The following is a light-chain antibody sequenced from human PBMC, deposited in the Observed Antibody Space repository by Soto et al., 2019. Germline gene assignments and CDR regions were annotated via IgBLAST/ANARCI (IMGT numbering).Light chain of an antibody. CDR2: GAS. V-gene: IGKV3-15*01. CDR3: LQLYNFSWT. CDR1: QSVSSN. J-gene: IGKJ1*01. Sequence: IVLTQSPPTLPVSPGERASFSCGASQSVSSNLAWYQQKPGQAPRLLIYGASTRATGIPARFSGSGSGTDFTLTISRLQPEDFATYYCLQLYNFSWTFGQGTKVDI.